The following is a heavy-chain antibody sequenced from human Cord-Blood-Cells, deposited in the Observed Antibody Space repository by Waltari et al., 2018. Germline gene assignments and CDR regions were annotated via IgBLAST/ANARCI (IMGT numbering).Heavy chain of an antibody. CDR3: AKDTVTAFDI. CDR2: TSGSGGSK. Sequence: EVQLLESVGGLVQPGGSLRLSCAASGFTFSSYAMSWVRQAPGKGMEWVSDTSGSGGSKYKADTVKGRFTSSRDKSKKKLYLQMNSLRDEDTAVYYCAKDTVTAFDIWGQGTMVTVSS. V-gene: IGHV3-23*01. D-gene: IGHD4-4*01. J-gene: IGHJ3*02. CDR1: GFTFSSYA.